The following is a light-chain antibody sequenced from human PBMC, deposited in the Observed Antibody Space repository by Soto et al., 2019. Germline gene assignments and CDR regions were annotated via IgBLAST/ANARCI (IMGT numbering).Light chain of an antibody. CDR2: GAS. V-gene: IGKV3-20*01. Sequence: EIVLTQSPGTLSLSPGERATLSCRASQSVSSSYLAWYQQKPGQAPRLLIYGASSRATRIPDRFSGSGSGTDFTLTISRLEPEDFAVYYCQQYGSSSFTFGPGTKVDI. CDR3: QQYGSSSFT. J-gene: IGKJ3*01. CDR1: QSVSSSY.